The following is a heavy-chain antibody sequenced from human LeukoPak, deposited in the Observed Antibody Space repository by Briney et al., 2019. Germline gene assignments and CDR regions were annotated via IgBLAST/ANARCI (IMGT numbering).Heavy chain of an antibody. J-gene: IGHJ4*02. CDR1: GFTFSSYW. V-gene: IGHV3-74*01. Sequence: PGGSLRLSCAASGFTFSSYWMHWVRQAPGKGLVWVSRISTDGSSTSYADSVKGRFTISRDNAKNSLYLQMNSLRAEDTAVYYCARRYCSTTTCYEFDYWGQGTLVTVSS. D-gene: IGHD2-2*01. CDR3: ARRYCSTTTCYEFDY. CDR2: ISTDGSST.